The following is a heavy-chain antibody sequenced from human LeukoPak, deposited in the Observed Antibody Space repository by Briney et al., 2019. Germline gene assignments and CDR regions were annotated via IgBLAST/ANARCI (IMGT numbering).Heavy chain of an antibody. CDR3: ARYYYGSGSYYYFDY. CDR2: IYYSGST. J-gene: IGHJ4*02. D-gene: IGHD3-10*01. V-gene: IGHV4-39*01. Sequence: SETLSLTCTVSGGSISSSSYYWGWIRQPPGKGMEWIGNIYYSGSTYYNPSLKSRVTISVDTSKNQFSLKLSPVTAADTAVYYCARYYYGSGSYYYFDYWGQGTLVTVSS. CDR1: GGSISSSSYY.